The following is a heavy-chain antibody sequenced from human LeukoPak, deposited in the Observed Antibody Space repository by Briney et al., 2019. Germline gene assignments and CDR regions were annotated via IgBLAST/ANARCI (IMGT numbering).Heavy chain of an antibody. D-gene: IGHD3-3*01. CDR3: ARGFGVVIYYYYMDV. CDR2: INHSGST. Sequence: SETLSLTCAVSGGSFSGYYWSWIRQPPGKGLEWIGEINHSGSTNYNPSLKSRVTISVDTSKNQFSLKLSSVTAADTAVYYCARGFGVVIYYYYMDVWGKGTTVTVSS. V-gene: IGHV4-34*01. J-gene: IGHJ6*03. CDR1: GGSFSGYY.